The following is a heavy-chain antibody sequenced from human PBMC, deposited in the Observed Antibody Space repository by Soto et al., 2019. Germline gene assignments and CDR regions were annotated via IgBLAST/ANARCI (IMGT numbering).Heavy chain of an antibody. V-gene: IGHV1-8*01. CDR3: ARGVRRPYCRGGSCTYYYYYMDV. J-gene: IGHJ6*03. D-gene: IGHD2-15*01. CDR2: MNPNSGNT. Sequence: ASVKVSCKASGYTFTSYDINWVRQATGQGLEWMGWMNPNSGNTGYAQKFQGRVTMTRNTSISTAYMELSSLRSEDTAVYYCARGVRRPYCRGGSCTYYYYYMDVWGKGTTVTVSS. CDR1: GYTFTSYD.